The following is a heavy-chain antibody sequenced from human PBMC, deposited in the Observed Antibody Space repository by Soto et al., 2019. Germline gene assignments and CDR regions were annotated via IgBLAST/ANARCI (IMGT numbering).Heavy chain of an antibody. CDR3: ARDADFWSGYGYFGD. D-gene: IGHD3-3*01. Sequence: PSETLSLTCTVSGGSISSGGYYWGWIRQHPGKGLEWIGYIYYSGSTYYNPSLKSRVTISVDTSKNQFSLKLSSVTAADTAVYYCARDADFWSGYGYFGDWGQGTLVTVS. J-gene: IGHJ4*02. V-gene: IGHV4-31*03. CDR2: IYYSGST. CDR1: GGSISSGGYY.